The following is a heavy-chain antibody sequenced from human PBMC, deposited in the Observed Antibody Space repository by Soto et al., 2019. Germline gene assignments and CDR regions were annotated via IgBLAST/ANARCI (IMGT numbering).Heavy chain of an antibody. CDR1: GFTFSSYS. J-gene: IGHJ4*02. D-gene: IGHD6-19*01. CDR2: ISSSSSYI. V-gene: IGHV3-21*01. CDR3: AREGRGWYYFDY. Sequence: EVQLVESGGGLVKPGGSLRLSCAASGFTFSSYSMNWVRQAPGKGLEWVSSISSSSSYIYYADSVKGRFTISRDNAKNSLYLQMNSLRAEDTAVYYCAREGRGWYYFDYWGKGTLVTVSS.